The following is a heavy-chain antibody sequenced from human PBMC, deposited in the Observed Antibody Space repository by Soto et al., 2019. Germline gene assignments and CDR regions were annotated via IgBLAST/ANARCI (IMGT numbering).Heavy chain of an antibody. CDR1: GFTFSSYG. CDR2: ISYDGSNK. D-gene: IGHD6-19*01. CDR3: ANLGTSSGLDY. Sequence: VQLVESGGGVVQPGRSLRLSCAASGFTFSSYGMHWVRQAPGKGLEWVAVISYDGSNKYYADSVKGRFTISRDNSKNTLYLQMNSLRAEDTAVYYCANLGTSSGLDYWGQGTLVTVSS. J-gene: IGHJ4*02. V-gene: IGHV3-30*18.